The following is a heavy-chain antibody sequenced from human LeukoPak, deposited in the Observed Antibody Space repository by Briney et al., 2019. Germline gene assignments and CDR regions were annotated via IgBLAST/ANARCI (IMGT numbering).Heavy chain of an antibody. J-gene: IGHJ3*02. Sequence: AASVKVSCKASGYTFTSYGISWVRQAPGQGLEWMGWISAYNGNTNYAQKLQGRVTMTTDTSTSTAYMELRSLRSDDTAVYYCARLWFGELLSELGSSAFDIWGQGTMVTVSS. CDR3: ARLWFGELLSELGSSAFDI. D-gene: IGHD3-10*01. V-gene: IGHV1-18*01. CDR1: GYTFTSYG. CDR2: ISAYNGNT.